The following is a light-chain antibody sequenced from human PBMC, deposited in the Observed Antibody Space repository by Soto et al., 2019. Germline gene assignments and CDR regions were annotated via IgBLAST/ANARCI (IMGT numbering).Light chain of an antibody. CDR2: EVS. Sequence: QSVLTQPASVSGSPGQSITLSCTGTSSDVGSYNFVSWYQQHPGKAPKLMIYEVSTRPSGVSNRFSGSKSGNTAYLTICGLKDQDEYHYYRCSYEGSNSHVFSTGTKVAAL. CDR3: CSYEGSNSHV. CDR1: SSDVGSYNF. V-gene: IGLV2-23*02. J-gene: IGLJ1*01.